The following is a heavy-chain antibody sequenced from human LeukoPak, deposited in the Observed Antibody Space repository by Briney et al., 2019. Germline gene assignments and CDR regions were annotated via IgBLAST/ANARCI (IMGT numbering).Heavy chain of an antibody. V-gene: IGHV4-34*01. CDR2: INHSGST. CDR1: GGSFSGYY. D-gene: IGHD6-19*01. CDR3: ARGLLWAVAGT. J-gene: IGHJ4*02. Sequence: SETLSLTCAAYGGSFSGYYWSWIRQPPGKGLEWIGEINHSGSTNYNPSLKSRVTISVDTSKNQFSLKLSSVTAADTAVYYCARGLLWAVAGTWGQGTLVTVSS.